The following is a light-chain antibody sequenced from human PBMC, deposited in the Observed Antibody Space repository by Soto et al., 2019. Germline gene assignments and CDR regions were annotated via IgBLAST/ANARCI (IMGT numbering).Light chain of an antibody. Sequence: DIQMTQPPYSLSASVGDRVTITCRASQSISYYLNWYQQKPGKAPKLLIYAASSLQSGVPSRFSASGSGADFTLTISSLQPEDFATYYCQQNDSPPWTFGQGDKVEIK. J-gene: IGKJ1*01. CDR2: AAS. CDR1: QSISYY. CDR3: QQNDSPPWT. V-gene: IGKV1-39*01.